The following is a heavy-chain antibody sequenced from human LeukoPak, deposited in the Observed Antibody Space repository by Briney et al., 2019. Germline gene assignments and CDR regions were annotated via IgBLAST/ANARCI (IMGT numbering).Heavy chain of an antibody. CDR1: GFTFSSYG. Sequence: GGSLRLSCAAPGFTFSSYGMHWVRQAPGKGLEWVAFIRYDGSNKYYADSVKGRFTISRDNSKNTLYLQMNSLRAEDTAVYYCAHLPSSGTGIVDYWGQGTLVTVSS. CDR3: AHLPSSGTGIVDY. V-gene: IGHV3-30*02. CDR2: IRYDGSNK. J-gene: IGHJ4*02. D-gene: IGHD3-10*01.